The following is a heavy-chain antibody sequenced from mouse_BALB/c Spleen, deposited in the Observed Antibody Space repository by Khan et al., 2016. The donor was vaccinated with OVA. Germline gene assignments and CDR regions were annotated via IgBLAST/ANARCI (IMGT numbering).Heavy chain of an antibody. CDR2: IWSGGIT. D-gene: IGHD1-1*02. J-gene: IGHJ2*01. CDR3: ARNRNGYFDS. V-gene: IGHV2-2*02. CDR1: GFSLTNYG. Sequence: QVQLKESGPGLVQPSQSLSITCTVSGFSLTNYGVHWVRQSPGKGLEWLGVIWSGGITDYNATFISRLSISKDNSKGQVFFKMNSLQPNDTAIYYCARNRNGYFDSWGQGATLTVSS.